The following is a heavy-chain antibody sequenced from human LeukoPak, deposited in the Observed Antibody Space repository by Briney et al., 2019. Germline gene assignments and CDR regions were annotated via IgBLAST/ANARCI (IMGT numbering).Heavy chain of an antibody. CDR3: AREWGDGHSTTDY. CDR2: INPNSGGT. Sequence: EASVKVSCKASGYTFTGYYMHWVRQAPGQGLEWMGWINPNSGGTNYAQKFQGRVTMTRDTSISTAYMELSRLRSDDTAVYYCAREWGDGHSTTDYWGQGTLVTVSS. CDR1: GYTFTGYY. D-gene: IGHD5-24*01. V-gene: IGHV1-2*02. J-gene: IGHJ4*02.